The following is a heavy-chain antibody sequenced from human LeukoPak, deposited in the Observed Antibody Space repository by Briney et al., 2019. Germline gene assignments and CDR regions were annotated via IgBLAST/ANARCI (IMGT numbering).Heavy chain of an antibody. D-gene: IGHD2-2*01. V-gene: IGHV1-2*02. CDR2: INPNSGGT. J-gene: IGHJ4*02. CDR3: ARVPSPVTGVPAARN. Sequence: ASVKVSCKASGYTFTGYYMHWVRQAPGQGLEWMGWINPNSGGTNYAQKFQGRVTMTRDTSISTAYMELSRLRSDDTAVYYCARVPSPVTGVPAARNWGQGTLDTVSS. CDR1: GYTFTGYY.